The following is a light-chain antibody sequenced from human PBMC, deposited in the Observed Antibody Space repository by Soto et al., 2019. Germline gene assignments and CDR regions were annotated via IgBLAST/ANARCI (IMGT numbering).Light chain of an antibody. CDR1: QSVSRN. V-gene: IGKV3D-15*01. Sequence: EIVMTQSPATLSVSPGERATLSCRASQSVSRNLAWYQQRPGQAPRLLISGASSRATGIPARFSGSGSGTEFTLTISSLQSEDFAVYYCQQYNNLPPWTFGQGTKVDIK. J-gene: IGKJ1*01. CDR2: GAS. CDR3: QQYNNLPPWT.